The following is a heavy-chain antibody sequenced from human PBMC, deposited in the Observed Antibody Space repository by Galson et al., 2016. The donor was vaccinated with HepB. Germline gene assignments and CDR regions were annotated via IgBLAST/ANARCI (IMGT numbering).Heavy chain of an antibody. CDR2: SHYAGTA. CDR1: NDSLSSGVHY. D-gene: IGHD6-19*01. V-gene: IGHV4-31*03. Sequence: TLSLTCTVSNDSLSSGVHYYSWLRQRPGKGLEWIGYSHYAGTASSNPSLKSRVSISVDTSNNLFSLTLTSVTADDTAVYYCAKKGRGGWFFDSWGRGTLVTVTS. J-gene: IGHJ4*02. CDR3: AKKGRGGWFFDS.